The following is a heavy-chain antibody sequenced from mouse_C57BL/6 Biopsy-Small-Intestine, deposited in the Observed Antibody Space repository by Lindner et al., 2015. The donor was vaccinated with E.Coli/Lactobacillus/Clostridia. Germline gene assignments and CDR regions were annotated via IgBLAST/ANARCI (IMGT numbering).Heavy chain of an antibody. V-gene: IGHV1-36*01. J-gene: IGHJ1*01. CDR1: KFTFIDYY. CDR3: ARRGGYGLDV. D-gene: IGHD1-1*01. Sequence: SVKVSCKASKFTFIDYYIHWVRQAPGQGLEWMGRIIPKSGGTNYGQKFQDRVTVTADTSTGSVFMELSSLNYDDTAVYYCARRGGYGLDVWGQGTTVTVSA. CDR2: IIPKSGGT.